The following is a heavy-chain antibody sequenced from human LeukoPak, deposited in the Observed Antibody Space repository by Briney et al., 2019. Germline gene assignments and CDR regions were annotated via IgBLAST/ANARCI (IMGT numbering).Heavy chain of an antibody. V-gene: IGHV3-66*02. Sequence: GGSLRLSCAASGFTVSSNYMSWVRQAPGKGLEWVSVIYSGGSTYYADSVKGRFTISRDNSKNTLYLQMNSLRAEDTAVYYCARVGTYYYDSSGYNFWFDPWGQGTLVTVSP. CDR2: IYSGGST. CDR1: GFTVSSNY. J-gene: IGHJ5*02. CDR3: ARVGTYYYDSSGYNFWFDP. D-gene: IGHD3-22*01.